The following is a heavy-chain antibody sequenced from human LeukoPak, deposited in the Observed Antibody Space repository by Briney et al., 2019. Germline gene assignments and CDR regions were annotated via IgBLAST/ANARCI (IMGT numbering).Heavy chain of an antibody. Sequence: SQTLSLTCAISGDSVSSNSAAWNWIRQSPSRGLKWLGRTYYRSKWYNDYAVSVKSRITINPDTSKNQFSLQLNSVTPEDTAVYYCARGWILEWLLSLEYYFDYWGQGTLVTVSS. J-gene: IGHJ4*02. V-gene: IGHV6-1*01. D-gene: IGHD3-3*01. CDR2: TYYRSKWYN. CDR3: ARGWILEWLLSLEYYFDY. CDR1: GDSVSSNSAA.